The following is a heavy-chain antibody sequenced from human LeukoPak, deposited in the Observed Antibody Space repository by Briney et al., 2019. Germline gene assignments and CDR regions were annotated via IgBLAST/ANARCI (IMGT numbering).Heavy chain of an antibody. J-gene: IGHJ4*02. Sequence: PGGSLRLSCAASGFTFSSYGMHWVRQAPGKGLEWVAFIRYDGSNKYYADSVKGRFTISRDNSKSTLYLQMNSLRAEDTAVYYCASIVVVVAAADYWAQGTRVTVSS. CDR2: IRYDGSNK. CDR1: GFTFSSYG. V-gene: IGHV3-30*02. D-gene: IGHD2-15*01. CDR3: ASIVVVVAAADY.